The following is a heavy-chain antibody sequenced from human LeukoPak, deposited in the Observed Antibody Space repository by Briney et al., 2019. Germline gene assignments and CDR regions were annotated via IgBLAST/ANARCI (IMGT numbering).Heavy chain of an antibody. J-gene: IGHJ3*02. V-gene: IGHV3-9*01. CDR3: MAKSGEYWVPDAFDI. CDR1: GFTFVDYA. CDR2: IRWYSGSI. D-gene: IGHD4-17*01. Sequence: PGGSLRLSCAASGFTFVDYAMHWGRHAPGGGLEWVSGIRWYSGSIGYADCVNGQLTSYRDNAKISVYLQMNSLRAEDTALYYCMAKSGEYWVPDAFDIWGQGTMVTVSS.